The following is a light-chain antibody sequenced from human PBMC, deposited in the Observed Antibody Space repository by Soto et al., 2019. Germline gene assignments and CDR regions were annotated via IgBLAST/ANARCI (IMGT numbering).Light chain of an antibody. Sequence: LTQSPSSPSASVGDRVTITCRASQDISSYLAWYQQEPVKAPKLLIYAASTLQSGVPSRFSGSGSGTDFTLTISTLQPEDFATYYCQQLNTYPWTFGQGTKVDIK. CDR1: QDISSY. CDR3: QQLNTYPWT. V-gene: IGKV1-9*01. J-gene: IGKJ1*01. CDR2: AAS.